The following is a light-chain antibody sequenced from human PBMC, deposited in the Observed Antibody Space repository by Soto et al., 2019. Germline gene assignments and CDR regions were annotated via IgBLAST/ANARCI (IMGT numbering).Light chain of an antibody. J-gene: IGKJ1*01. CDR1: QSVSSN. CDR3: QQYNNWPPT. Sequence: ELVMTQSPATLSVSPGERATLSCRASQSVSSNLAWYQHKPGQAPRLLIYGASTRATGIPARFSGSGSGTEFTLTISSLQSEDFAVYYCQQYNNWPPTFGQGTKVDIK. CDR2: GAS. V-gene: IGKV3-15*01.